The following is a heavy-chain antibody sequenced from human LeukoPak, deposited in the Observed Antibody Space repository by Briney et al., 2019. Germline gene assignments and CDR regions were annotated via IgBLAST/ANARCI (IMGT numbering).Heavy chain of an antibody. J-gene: IGHJ3*02. Sequence: PSETLSLTCAVYGGSFSGYYWSWIRQPPGKGLEWIGEINHSGSPNYNPSLKSRVTISVDTSKNQFSLKLSSVTAADTAVYYCARGLYCSGGSCSTPRDAFDIWGQGAMVTVSS. CDR2: INHSGSP. CDR1: GGSFSGYY. D-gene: IGHD2-15*01. CDR3: ARGLYCSGGSCSTPRDAFDI. V-gene: IGHV4-34*01.